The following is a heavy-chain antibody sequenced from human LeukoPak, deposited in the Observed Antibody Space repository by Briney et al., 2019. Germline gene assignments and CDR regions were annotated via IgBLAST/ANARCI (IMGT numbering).Heavy chain of an antibody. Sequence: SETLSLTCTVSGGSISSYYWSWIRQPPGKGLEWIGYIYYSGSTNYNPSLKSRVTISVDTSKNQFSLKLSSVTAADTAVYYCARHDGFDRPYAFGIWGQGTMVTVSS. CDR1: GGSISSYY. CDR2: IYYSGST. CDR3: ARHDGFDRPYAFGI. J-gene: IGHJ3*02. D-gene: IGHD3-9*01. V-gene: IGHV4-59*08.